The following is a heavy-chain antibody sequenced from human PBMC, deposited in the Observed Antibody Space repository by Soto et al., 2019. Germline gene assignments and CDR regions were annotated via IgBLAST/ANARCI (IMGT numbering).Heavy chain of an antibody. Sequence: ASVKVSCKASGGTFSSYAISWVRQAPGQGLEWMGGIIPIFGTANYAQKFQGRVTITADESTSTAYMELSSLRSEDTAVYYCARGGYYDSSGYYYYYGMDVWGQGTTVTVSS. V-gene: IGHV1-69*13. CDR1: GGTFSSYA. CDR2: IIPIFGTA. J-gene: IGHJ6*02. D-gene: IGHD3-22*01. CDR3: ARGGYYDSSGYYYYYGMDV.